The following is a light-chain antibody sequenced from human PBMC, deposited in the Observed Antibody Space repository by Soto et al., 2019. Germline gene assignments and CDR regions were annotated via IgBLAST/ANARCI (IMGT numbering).Light chain of an antibody. CDR2: DVI. CDR1: SSDVGGYNY. V-gene: IGLV2-14*01. CDR3: TSYTSNSTLV. J-gene: IGLJ2*01. Sequence: QSALTQPASVSGSPGQSITISCTGTSSDVGGYNYVSWCQQHPGKAPKLMIYDVINRPSGVSNRFSGSKSGNTASLTISGLQAEDEAAYYCTSYTSNSTLVFGGGTKLTVL.